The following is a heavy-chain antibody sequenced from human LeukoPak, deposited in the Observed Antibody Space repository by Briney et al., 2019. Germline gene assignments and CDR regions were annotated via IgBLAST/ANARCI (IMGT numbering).Heavy chain of an antibody. Sequence: GGSLRLSCAASGFTFSSYAVSWVRQAPGKGLEWVSAISGGGGGTYYADSVKGRLTISRDNSKNTLYLQMNSLTAEDTALYYCANARGTSSSYFDLWGRGTLVTVSS. V-gene: IGHV3-23*01. J-gene: IGHJ2*01. CDR3: ANARGTSSSYFDL. CDR2: ISGGGGGT. D-gene: IGHD6-6*01. CDR1: GFTFSSYA.